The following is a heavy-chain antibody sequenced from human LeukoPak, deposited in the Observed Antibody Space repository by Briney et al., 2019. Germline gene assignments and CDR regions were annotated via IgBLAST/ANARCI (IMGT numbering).Heavy chain of an antibody. CDR3: TTLYGDSLDY. Sequence: GGSLRLSCAASGFAFSTYWMYWVRQVAGKELVWVSRIKPDGSDTDYADSVKGRFTISRDNAKNTLYLQMNSLRAEDTAVYYCTTLYGDSLDYWGQGTLVTVSS. V-gene: IGHV3-74*01. CDR2: IKPDGSDT. J-gene: IGHJ4*02. D-gene: IGHD2-21*02. CDR1: GFAFSTYW.